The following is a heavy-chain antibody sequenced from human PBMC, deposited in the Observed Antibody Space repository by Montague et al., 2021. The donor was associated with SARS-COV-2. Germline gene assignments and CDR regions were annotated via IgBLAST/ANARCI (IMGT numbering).Heavy chain of an antibody. D-gene: IGHD5-24*01. CDR3: AKLPYERWLQSRKRRDAFDI. J-gene: IGHJ3*02. Sequence: SLRLSCAASGFTFDDYAMHWFRQAPGKGLEWVSGISWNSGSIGYADSVKGRFTISRDNAKNSLYLQMNSLRAEDTALYYCAKLPYERWLQSRKRRDAFDIWGQGTMVTVSS. CDR2: ISWNSGSI. V-gene: IGHV3-9*01. CDR1: GFTFDDYA.